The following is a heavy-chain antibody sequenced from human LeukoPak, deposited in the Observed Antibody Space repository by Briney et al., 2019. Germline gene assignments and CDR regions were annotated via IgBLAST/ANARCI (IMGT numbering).Heavy chain of an antibody. CDR3: ARDFRGYIDY. CDR2: IYYSGST. V-gene: IGHV4-59*01. J-gene: IGHJ4*02. CDR1: GGSISSYY. Sequence: SETLSLTCTVSGGSISSYYWSWIRQPPGKGLEWIGCIYYSGSTKYNPSLKSRVTISVDTSRNQFSLKLSSVTAADTAVYYCARDFRGYIDYWGQGALVTVSS. D-gene: IGHD5-18*01.